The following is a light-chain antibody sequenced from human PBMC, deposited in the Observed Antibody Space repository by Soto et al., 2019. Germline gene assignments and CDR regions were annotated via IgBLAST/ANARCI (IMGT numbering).Light chain of an antibody. CDR2: DAS. Sequence: EIVMTPSPATLSVSPGERATLSCRASQSVGSKLAWYQQKPGQAPRLLIYDASTRATGFPPTFSGSGSGTEFTLTISSLQSEDFAVYYCQHYNNWPYTFGQGTKLEVK. J-gene: IGKJ2*01. V-gene: IGKV3-15*01. CDR1: QSVGSK. CDR3: QHYNNWPYT.